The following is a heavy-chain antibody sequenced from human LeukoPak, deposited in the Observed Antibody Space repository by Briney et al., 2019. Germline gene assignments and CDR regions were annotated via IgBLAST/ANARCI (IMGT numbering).Heavy chain of an antibody. Sequence: GGSLRLSCAASGFTFSSYAMSWVRQAPGKGLEWVSAISGSGGSTYYADSVKGRFTISRDNSKNTLYLQMNSLKPEDTAVYYCAMGQGFGELPIVDYWGQGTLVTVSS. CDR1: GFTFSSYA. J-gene: IGHJ4*02. D-gene: IGHD3-10*01. V-gene: IGHV3-23*01. CDR3: AMGQGFGELPIVDY. CDR2: ISGSGGST.